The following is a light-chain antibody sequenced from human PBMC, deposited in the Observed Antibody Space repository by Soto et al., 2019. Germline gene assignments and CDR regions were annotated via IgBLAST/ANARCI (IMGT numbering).Light chain of an antibody. CDR1: SSDVGSYYH. Sequence: QSVLTQPASVSGSPGQSITISCTGTSSDVGSYYHVSWYQHHLGKAPKLLIYEVSNRPSGVSNRFSGSKSGNTASLTISGLQAEDEADYYCSSYTTSRTYVLGTGTKLTVL. V-gene: IGLV2-14*01. CDR2: EVS. CDR3: SSYTTSRTYV. J-gene: IGLJ1*01.